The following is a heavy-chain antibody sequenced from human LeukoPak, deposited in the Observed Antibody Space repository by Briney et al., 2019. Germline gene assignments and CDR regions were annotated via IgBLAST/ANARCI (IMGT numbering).Heavy chain of an antibody. D-gene: IGHD4-23*01. CDR3: ARRAGGYSHPYDY. CDR1: GFTVSGNY. CDR2: IYSSGTT. Sequence: HPGGSLRLSCAVSGFTVSGNYMSWVRQAPGKGLEWVSLIYSSGTTYYADSVKGRFTISRDNSKNTLYLQMNSLRAEDTAVYYCARRAGGYSHPYDYWGQGILVTVSS. J-gene: IGHJ4*02. V-gene: IGHV3-53*01.